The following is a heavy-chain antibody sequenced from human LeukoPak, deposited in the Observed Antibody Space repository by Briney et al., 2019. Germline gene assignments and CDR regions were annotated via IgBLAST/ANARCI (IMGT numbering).Heavy chain of an antibody. D-gene: IGHD5-12*01. CDR3: ARDHRYAFDN. Sequence: GGSLRLSCAASGFNFINYSMNWVRQAPGKGLEWISYIGISSGNTKYADSVKGRFTISRDKARNSLYLQMNSLRVEDTAMYYCARDHRYAFDNWGHGTLVTVSS. CDR2: IGISSGNT. V-gene: IGHV3-48*01. CDR1: GFNFINYS. J-gene: IGHJ4*01.